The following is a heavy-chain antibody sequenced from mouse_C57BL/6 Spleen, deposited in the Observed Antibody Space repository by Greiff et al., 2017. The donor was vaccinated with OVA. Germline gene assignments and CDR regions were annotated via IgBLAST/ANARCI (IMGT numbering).Heavy chain of an antibody. D-gene: IGHD1-1*01. V-gene: IGHV5-4*03. CDR1: GFTFSSYA. J-gene: IGHJ3*01. CDR3: ARGLRSFAY. Sequence: DVMLVESGGGLVKPGGSLKLSCAASGFTFSSYAMSWVRQTPEKRLEWVATISDGGSYTYYPDNVKGRFTISRDNAENNLYLQMSHLKSEDTAMYYCARGLRSFAYWGQGTLVTVSA. CDR2: ISDGGSYT.